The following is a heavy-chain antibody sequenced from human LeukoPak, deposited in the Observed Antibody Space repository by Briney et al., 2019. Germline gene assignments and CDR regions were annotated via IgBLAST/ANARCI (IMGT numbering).Heavy chain of an antibody. CDR2: IIPIFGTA. CDR1: GGTFSSYA. CDR3: ASEITVAGTENDY. V-gene: IGHV1-69*06. J-gene: IGHJ4*02. Sequence: SVKVSCKASGGTFSSYAISWVRQAPGQGLEWMGGIIPIFGTANYAQKFQGRVTITADKSTSTAYMELSSLRSEDTAVYYCASEITVAGTENDYWGQGTLVTVSS. D-gene: IGHD6-19*01.